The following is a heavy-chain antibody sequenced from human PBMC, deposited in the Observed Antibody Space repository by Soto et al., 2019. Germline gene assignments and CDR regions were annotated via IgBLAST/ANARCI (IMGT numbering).Heavy chain of an antibody. Sequence: KRGGSLRLSXAASGFTFSSYSMNWVRQAPGKGLEWVSSISSSSSYIYYADSVKGRFTISRDNAKNSLYLQMNSLRAEDTAVYYCARDAAPDYCSGRSCYSLINYYYYYGMDVWGQGTTVTVSS. CDR2: ISSSSSYI. V-gene: IGHV3-21*01. D-gene: IGHD2-15*01. CDR1: GFTFSSYS. J-gene: IGHJ6*02. CDR3: ARDAAPDYCSGRSCYSLINYYYYYGMDV.